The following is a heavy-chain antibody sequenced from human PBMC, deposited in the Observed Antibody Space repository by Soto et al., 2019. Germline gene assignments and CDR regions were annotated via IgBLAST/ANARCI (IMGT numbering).Heavy chain of an antibody. D-gene: IGHD2-2*01. V-gene: IGHV3-66*01. CDR3: AREVVVVPAAMQPRYYYYYMDV. Sequence: EVQLVESGGGLVQPGGSLRLSCAASGFTVSSNNMSWVRQAPGKGLEWVSVIYSGGSTYYADSVKGRFTISRDNSKNTLYLQMNSLRAEDTAVYYCAREVVVVPAAMQPRYYYYYMDVWGKGTTVTVSS. J-gene: IGHJ6*03. CDR2: IYSGGST. CDR1: GFTVSSNN.